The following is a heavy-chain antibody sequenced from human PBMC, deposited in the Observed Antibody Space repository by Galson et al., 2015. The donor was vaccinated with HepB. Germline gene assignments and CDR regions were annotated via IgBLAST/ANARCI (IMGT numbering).Heavy chain of an antibody. V-gene: IGHV3-23*01. J-gene: IGHJ4*02. CDR2: ISGSGGST. D-gene: IGHD3-22*01. CDR1: GFTFSSYA. Sequence: SLRLSCAASGFTFSSYAMSWVRQAPGKGLEWVSAISGSGGSTYYADSVKGRFTISRDNSKNTLYLQMNSLRAEDTAVYYCAKDQPSYYYDSRVDDYWGQGTLVTVSS. CDR3: AKDQPSYYYDSRVDDY.